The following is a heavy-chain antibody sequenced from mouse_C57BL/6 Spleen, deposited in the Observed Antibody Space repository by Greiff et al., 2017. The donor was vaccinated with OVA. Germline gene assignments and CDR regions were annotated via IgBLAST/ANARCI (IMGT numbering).Heavy chain of an antibody. Sequence: VQLQQSGAELVRPGASVKLSCTASGFNIKDYYMHWVKQRPEQGLEWIGRIDPEDGDTEYAPKFQGKATLTADTSSNTAYLQLSSLTSEDTAVYYCTTRAYGSSYWYFDVWGTGTTVTVSS. CDR3: TTRAYGSSYWYFDV. CDR1: GFNIKDYY. CDR2: IDPEDGDT. J-gene: IGHJ1*03. D-gene: IGHD1-1*01. V-gene: IGHV14-1*01.